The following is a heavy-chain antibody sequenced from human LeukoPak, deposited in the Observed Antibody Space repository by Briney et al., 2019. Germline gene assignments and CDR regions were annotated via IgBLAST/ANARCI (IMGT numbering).Heavy chain of an antibody. V-gene: IGHV4-34*01. CDR2: INDSGRT. CDR1: GGSFSNYY. Sequence: ASETLSLTCAVYGGSFSNYYWSWIRQPPGKGLEWIGEINDSGRTNYNPSLMSRVTISVDTSKNQFSLKLSSVTAADTAVYYCAREDVWGNNRPKGHFDYWGQGTLVTVSS. D-gene: IGHD3-16*02. J-gene: IGHJ4*02. CDR3: AREDVWGNNRPKGHFDY.